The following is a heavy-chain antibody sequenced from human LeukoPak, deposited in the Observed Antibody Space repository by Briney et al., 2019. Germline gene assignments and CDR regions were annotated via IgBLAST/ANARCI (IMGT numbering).Heavy chain of an antibody. J-gene: IGHJ4*02. CDR3: ARQIVLMVYAIRYFDY. Sequence: SETLSLTCTFYGGSISSSSYYWGWIRQPAGKGLEWIGSIYYSGSTYYNPSLKSRVTISVDTSKNQFSLKLSSVTAADTAVYYCARQIVLMVYAIRYFDYWGQGTLVTVSS. V-gene: IGHV4-39*01. CDR1: GGSISSSSYY. D-gene: IGHD2-8*01. CDR2: IYYSGST.